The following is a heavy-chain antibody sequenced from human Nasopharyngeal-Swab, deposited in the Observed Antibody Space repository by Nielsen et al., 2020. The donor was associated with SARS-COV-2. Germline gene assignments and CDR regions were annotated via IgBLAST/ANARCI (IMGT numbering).Heavy chain of an antibody. J-gene: IGHJ4*02. CDR3: ARQALGRDGYINPDY. D-gene: IGHD5-24*01. V-gene: IGHV5-51*01. CDR2: IYPGDSDT. Sequence: GESLKIPCKGSGYSFTSYWIGWVRQMPGKGLEWMGIIYPGDSDTRYSPSFQGQVTISADKSISTVYLQWSSLKASDTAMYYCARQALGRDGYINPDYWGQGTLVTVSS. CDR1: GYSFTSYW.